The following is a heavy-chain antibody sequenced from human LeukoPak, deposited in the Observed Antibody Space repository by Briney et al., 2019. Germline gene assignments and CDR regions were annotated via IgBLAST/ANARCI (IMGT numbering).Heavy chain of an antibody. CDR3: ARDHLHYDILTGYSPYYFDY. CDR2: IYTSGST. CDR1: GGSISSGSYY. J-gene: IGHJ4*02. V-gene: IGHV4-61*02. D-gene: IGHD3-9*01. Sequence: PSQTLSLTCTVSGGSISSGSYYWSWIRQPAGKGLEWIGRIYTSGSTNYNPSLKSRVTISVDTSKNQFSLKLSSVTAADTAVYYCARDHLHYDILTGYSPYYFDYWGQGTLVTVSS.